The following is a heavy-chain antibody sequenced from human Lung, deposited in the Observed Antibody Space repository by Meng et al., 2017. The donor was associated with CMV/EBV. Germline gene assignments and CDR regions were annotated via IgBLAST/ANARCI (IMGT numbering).Heavy chain of an antibody. V-gene: IGHV1-2*02. CDR3: ARDAEQGDGYYYGCWFDP. CDR1: GDTFTGYY. J-gene: IGHJ5*02. CDR2: INPNSGGT. Sequence: ASXXVFCYASGDTFTGYYMHWVRQAPGQGLEWMGWINPNSGGTNYAQKFQGRVTMTRDTSISTAYKELIRLRYDDTTVYYCARDAEQGDGYYYGCWFDPWGQGTXVTVSS. D-gene: IGHD3-22*01.